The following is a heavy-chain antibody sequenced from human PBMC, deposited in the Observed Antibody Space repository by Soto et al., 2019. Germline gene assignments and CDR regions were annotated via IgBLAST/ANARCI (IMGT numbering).Heavy chain of an antibody. CDR1: GGSISSYY. D-gene: IGHD3-16*02. V-gene: IGHV4-59*08. CDR3: AGVYDYIWGSYRNPDAFDI. J-gene: IGHJ3*02. CDR2: IYYSGST. Sequence: SETLSLTCTVSGGSISSYYWSWIRQPPGKGLEWIGYIYYSGSTNYNPSLKSRVTISVDTSKNQFSLKLSSVTAADTAVYYCAGVYDYIWGSYRNPDAFDIWGQGTMVTVSS.